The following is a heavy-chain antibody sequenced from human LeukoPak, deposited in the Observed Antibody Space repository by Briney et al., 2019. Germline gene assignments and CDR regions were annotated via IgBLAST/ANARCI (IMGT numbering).Heavy chain of an antibody. CDR2: ISASGGST. CDR3: LSSGWGDY. CDR1: GFTFSSYA. V-gene: IGHV3-23*01. D-gene: IGHD6-19*01. J-gene: IGHJ4*02. Sequence: GGSLRLSCAASGFTFSSYAMSWVRQAPGKGLEYVSGISASGGSTYYADSVKGRFTVSRDNSKNTLYLQMNSLGAEDTAVYYCLSSGWGDYWGQGTLVTVSS.